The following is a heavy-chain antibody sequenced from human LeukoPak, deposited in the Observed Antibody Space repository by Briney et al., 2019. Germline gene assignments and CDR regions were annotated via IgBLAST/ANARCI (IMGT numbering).Heavy chain of an antibody. J-gene: IGHJ5*02. D-gene: IGHD2-8*01. V-gene: IGHV1-69*13. Sequence: SVNVSCKASGGTFSSYAISWVRQAPGQGLEWMGGIIPIFGTANYAQKFQGRVTITADESTSTAYMELSSLRSEDTAVYYCARESTGTKLDPWGQGTLVTVSS. CDR3: ARESTGTKLDP. CDR1: GGTFSSYA. CDR2: IIPIFGTA.